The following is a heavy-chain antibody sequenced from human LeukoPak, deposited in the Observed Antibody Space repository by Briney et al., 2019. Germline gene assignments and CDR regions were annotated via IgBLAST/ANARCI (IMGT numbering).Heavy chain of an antibody. V-gene: IGHV3-30*02. CDR2: IRDDGSNK. CDR3: AKDESSSWPKYFQH. D-gene: IGHD6-13*01. CDR1: RFTFRSFG. Sequence: GGSLRLSCAASRFTFRSFGIHWVRQAPGKGLEWVAFIRDDGSNKYYADSVKGRFTISRDNSKNTLFLQMNSLRAEDTAVYYCAKDESSSWPKYFQHWGQGTLVTVSS. J-gene: IGHJ1*01.